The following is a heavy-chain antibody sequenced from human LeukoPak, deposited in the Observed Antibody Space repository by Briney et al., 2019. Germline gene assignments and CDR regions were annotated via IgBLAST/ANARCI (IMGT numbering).Heavy chain of an antibody. V-gene: IGHV3-48*01. CDR2: ISSSSSTI. CDR3: AKDDSRWLRGKFDY. D-gene: IGHD5-24*01. Sequence: GGSLRLSCAASGFTFSSYSMNWVRQAPGKGLEWVSYISSSSSTIYYADSVKGRFTISRDNAKNSLYLQMNSLGAEDTAVYYCAKDDSRWLRGKFDYWGQGTLVTVSS. J-gene: IGHJ4*02. CDR1: GFTFSSYS.